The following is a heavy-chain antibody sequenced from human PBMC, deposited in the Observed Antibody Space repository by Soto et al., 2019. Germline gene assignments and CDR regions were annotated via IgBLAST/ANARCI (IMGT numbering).Heavy chain of an antibody. CDR2: ISYDGSNK. Sequence: PGGSLRLSCAASGFTFSSYAMHWVRQAPGKGLEWVAVISYDGSNKYYADSVKGRFTISRDNSKNTLYLQMNSLRAEDTAVYYCAKGGRGTYYYYYGMDVWGQGTTVTVSS. D-gene: IGHD1-1*01. J-gene: IGHJ6*02. CDR3: AKGGRGTYYYYYGMDV. V-gene: IGHV3-30-3*01. CDR1: GFTFSSYA.